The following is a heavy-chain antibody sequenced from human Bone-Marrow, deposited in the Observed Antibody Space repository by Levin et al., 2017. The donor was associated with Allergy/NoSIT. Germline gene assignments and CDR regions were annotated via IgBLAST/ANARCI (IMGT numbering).Heavy chain of an antibody. D-gene: IGHD3-22*01. V-gene: IGHV1-46*01. J-gene: IGHJ3*01. CDR2: ISCGGGVT. CDR3: ARDGDRAFDV. CDR1: GYTFTNYY. Sequence: KLGESLKISCKASGYTFTNYYIHWVRQAPGQGPEWMGIISCGGGVTKYAQKFQDRFTVTRDTSTTTVYMELSSLRSEDTAIYYCARDGDRAFDVWGQGTMVTVSS.